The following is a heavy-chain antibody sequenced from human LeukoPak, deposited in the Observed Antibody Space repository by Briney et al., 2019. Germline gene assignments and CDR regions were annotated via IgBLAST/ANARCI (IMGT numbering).Heavy chain of an antibody. CDR1: GFTFSSYS. V-gene: IGHV3-7*01. D-gene: IGHD3-3*01. CDR3: ARDAYDDSSES. J-gene: IGHJ5*02. CDR2: LSPDGSRK. Sequence: HPGGSLRLSCAASGFTFSSYSMTWVRQAPGKGLEWVVNLSPDGSRKFYVDSVKGRFTISRDNAKNSLYLQMHSLRAEDTALYYCARDAYDDSSESWGQGTLVTVSS.